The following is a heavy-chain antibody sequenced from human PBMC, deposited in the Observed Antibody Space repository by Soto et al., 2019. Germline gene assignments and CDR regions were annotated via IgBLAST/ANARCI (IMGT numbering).Heavy chain of an antibody. CDR2: IKSKTDGRTT. Sequence: EVQLVESGGGLVKPGGSLRLSCAASGFTFSNAWMNWVRQAPGKGLEWVGRIKSKTDGRTTDYAAPVKGRFTISRDDSKNTLYLQMNSLKTEDTAVYYCTTERWFGELYGMDVWGQGTTVTVSS. CDR1: GFTFSNAW. D-gene: IGHD3-10*01. CDR3: TTERWFGELYGMDV. V-gene: IGHV3-15*07. J-gene: IGHJ6*02.